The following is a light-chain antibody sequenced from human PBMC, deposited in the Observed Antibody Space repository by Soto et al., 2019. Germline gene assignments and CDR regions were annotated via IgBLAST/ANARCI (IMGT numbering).Light chain of an antibody. CDR1: QSVSSY. Sequence: EIVLTQSPATLSLSPGERATLSCRASQSVSSYLAWYQQKPGQAPRLLIYDASNRATGIPARFSGSGSGTDFTLTISSLEPEDFAVYYCQQRSNWPRPIFPFGPGTKVDIK. J-gene: IGKJ3*01. CDR3: QQRSNWPRPIFP. CDR2: DAS. V-gene: IGKV3-11*01.